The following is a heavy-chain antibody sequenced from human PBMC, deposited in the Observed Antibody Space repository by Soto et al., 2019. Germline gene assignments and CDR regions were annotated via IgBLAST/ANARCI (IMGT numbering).Heavy chain of an antibody. CDR2: INPNSGGT. Sequence: APVEATCKASGYTLTGYYMHWVRHAPGQGLEWMGWINPNSGGTNYAQKFQGWVTMTRDTSISTAYMEVSRLRSDDTDVYYCARGCSSTSCYSLYGMDVWGQGTTVTVSS. J-gene: IGHJ6*02. D-gene: IGHD2-2*01. CDR3: ARGCSSTSCYSLYGMDV. CDR1: GYTLTGYY. V-gene: IGHV1-2*04.